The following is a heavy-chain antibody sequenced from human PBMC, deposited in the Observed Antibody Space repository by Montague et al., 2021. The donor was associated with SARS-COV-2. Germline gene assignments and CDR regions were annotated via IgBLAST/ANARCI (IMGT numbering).Heavy chain of an antibody. J-gene: IGHJ5*02. CDR3: ARGRPVSQFLRTYSSSWYWFDP. CDR2: INHSGTT. D-gene: IGHD6-13*01. Sequence: SETLSLTCAVYGGSFSAYYWSWIRQPPGRGLEWIGEINHSGTTNYKSSLESRLSMSVDTSKNQFSLKLSSVTAADTAVYYCARGRPVSQFLRTYSSSWYWFDPWGQGTLVTVSS. CDR1: GGSFSAYY. V-gene: IGHV4-34*01.